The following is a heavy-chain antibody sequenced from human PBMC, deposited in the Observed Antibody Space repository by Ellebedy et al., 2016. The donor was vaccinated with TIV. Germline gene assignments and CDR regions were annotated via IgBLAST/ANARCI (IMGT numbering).Heavy chain of an antibody. V-gene: IGHV4-39*07. J-gene: IGHJ4*02. CDR1: GGTISSTNYY. CDR2: IYHSGST. Sequence: GSLRLXXNVSGGTISSTNYYWGWIRQSPEKGLEWIGSIYHSGSTYYNPSLKSRLTISLDTTENQFSLRLDSVTAADTAVYYCASSPSGYEIPYWGQGTLVTVSS. CDR3: ASSPSGYEIPY. D-gene: IGHD5-12*01.